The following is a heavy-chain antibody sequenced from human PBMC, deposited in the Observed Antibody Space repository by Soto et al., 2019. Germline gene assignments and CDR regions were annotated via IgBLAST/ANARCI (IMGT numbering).Heavy chain of an antibody. CDR3: ATEYSGSPTLDY. Sequence: ASVKVSCKVSGYTLTELSMHWVRQAPGKGLGWMGGFDPEDGETIYAQKFQGRVTMTEDTSTDTAYMELSSLRSEDTAVYYCATEYSGSPTLDYWGQGTLVTVSS. CDR1: GYTLTELS. CDR2: FDPEDGET. J-gene: IGHJ4*02. D-gene: IGHD1-26*01. V-gene: IGHV1-24*01.